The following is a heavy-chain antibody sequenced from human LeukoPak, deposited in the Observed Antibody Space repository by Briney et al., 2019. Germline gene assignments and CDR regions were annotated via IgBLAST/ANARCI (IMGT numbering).Heavy chain of an antibody. CDR1: GDSISSSYYC. CDR3: ARRSHCMGCSCPPV. J-gene: IGHJ6*02. V-gene: IGHV4-39*01. CDR2: IYYGGST. Sequence: PSETLSLTCTVSGDSISSSYYCWVWLRQPPGQGLEWIGSIYYGGSTYYNPSLKSRVTISIDTSKNKVSLNLNSVTATDTAVYYCARRSHCMGCSCPPVWGQGTTVTVSS. D-gene: IGHD2-15*01.